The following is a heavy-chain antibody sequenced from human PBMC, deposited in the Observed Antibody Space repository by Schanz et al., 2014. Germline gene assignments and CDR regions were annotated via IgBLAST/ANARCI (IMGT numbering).Heavy chain of an antibody. CDR1: GFIFSDHY. D-gene: IGHD6-6*01. J-gene: IGHJ6*02. CDR3: ATSYSSSSYFYVMDV. CDR2: ISSGSSTI. Sequence: LVESGGGVVQPGRSLRLSCVVSGFIFSDHYMSWIRQAPGKGLEWISYISSGSSTIHYADSVKGRFTISRDNAKNSLFLQMNSLRAEDTAIYYCATSYSSSSYFYVMDVWGQGTTVTVSS. V-gene: IGHV3-11*01.